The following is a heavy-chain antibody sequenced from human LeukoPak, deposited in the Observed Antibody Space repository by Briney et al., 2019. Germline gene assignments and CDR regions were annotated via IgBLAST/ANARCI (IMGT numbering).Heavy chain of an antibody. CDR1: RFTFSSYW. CDR3: AREGPTVTTEIDY. Sequence: GGSLRLSCAASRFTFSSYWMHWVRQAPGERLVWVSRINRDGSTTSYGDSVKGRFTISRDNAKNTLYLQMNSLRAEDTAVYYCAREGPTVTTEIDYWGQGTLVTVSS. J-gene: IGHJ4*02. V-gene: IGHV3-74*01. CDR2: INRDGSTT. D-gene: IGHD4-17*01.